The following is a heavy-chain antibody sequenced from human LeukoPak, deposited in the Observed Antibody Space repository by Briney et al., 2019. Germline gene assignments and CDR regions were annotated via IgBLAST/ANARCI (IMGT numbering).Heavy chain of an antibody. CDR2: IYYSGST. CDR3: ARGNLQYCSSTSCSFGAFDI. V-gene: IGHV4-39*07. J-gene: IGHJ3*02. Sequence: EPSETLSLTCTVSGGSISSSSYYWGWVRQPPGKGLEWIGSIYYSGSTYYNPSLKSRVTISVDTSNNQFSLKLSPVTAADTAVYYCARGNLQYCSSTSCSFGAFDIWGQGTMVTVSS. CDR1: GGSISSSSYY. D-gene: IGHD2-2*01.